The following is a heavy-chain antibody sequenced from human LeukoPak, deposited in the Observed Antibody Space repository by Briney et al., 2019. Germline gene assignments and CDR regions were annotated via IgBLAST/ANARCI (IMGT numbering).Heavy chain of an antibody. D-gene: IGHD3-22*01. V-gene: IGHV4-39*01. CDR3: ARHDRGGSNYYDTSGYQQNCFVP. CDR1: GGSISSSSYY. Sequence: PSETLSLTCTVSGGSISSSSYYWGWIRQPPGKGLEWIGSIYDSGSTYYNPSLKSRVTISVDTSKNQFSLKLTSVTAADTAVFYCARHDRGGSNYYDTSGYQQNCFVPWGQGTLVTVSS. J-gene: IGHJ5*02. CDR2: IYDSGST.